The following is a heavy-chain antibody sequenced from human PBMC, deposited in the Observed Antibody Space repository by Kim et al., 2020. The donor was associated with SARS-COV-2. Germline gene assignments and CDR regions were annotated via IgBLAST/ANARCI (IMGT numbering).Heavy chain of an antibody. Sequence: SETLSLTCAVYGGSFSGYYWSWIRQPPGKGLEWIGEINHSGSTNYNPSLKSRVTISVDTSKNQFSLKLSSVTAADTAVYYCARLRGKYQLLTRPHWGQGTLVTVSS. V-gene: IGHV4-34*01. D-gene: IGHD2-2*01. CDR1: GGSFSGYY. CDR2: INHSGST. J-gene: IGHJ4*02. CDR3: ARLRGKYQLLTRPH.